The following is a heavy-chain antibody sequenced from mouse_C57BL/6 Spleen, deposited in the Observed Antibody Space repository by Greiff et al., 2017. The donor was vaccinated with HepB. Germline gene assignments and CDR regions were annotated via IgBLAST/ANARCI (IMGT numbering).Heavy chain of an antibody. CDR1: GYTFTSSW. CDR3: ASGEYDEGAWFAY. D-gene: IGHD2-14*01. CDR2: IDPSDSET. V-gene: IGHV1-52*01. J-gene: IGHJ3*01. Sequence: QVQLQQPGAELVRPGSSVKLSCKASGYTFTSSWMHWVKQRPIQGLEWIGNIDPSDSETHYNQKFKDKATLTVDKSSSTAYMQLSSLTSEDSAFYYCASGEYDEGAWFAYWGQGTLVTVSA.